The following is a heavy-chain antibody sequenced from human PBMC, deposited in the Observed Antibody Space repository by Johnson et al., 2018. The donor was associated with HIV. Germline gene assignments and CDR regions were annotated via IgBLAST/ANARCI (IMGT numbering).Heavy chain of an antibody. CDR3: AREGVVGVKDGLI. CDR2: IYGSNST. V-gene: IGHV3-66*01. J-gene: IGHJ3*02. CDR1: GFIATSNY. D-gene: IGHD1-26*01. Sequence: MQLVESGGGLVQPGGSLRLSCAASGFIATSNYMTWVRQAPGKGLEWVSVIYGSNSTYYADSVKGRFTISRDKSKNTLSLQMNSLRAEDTAVYYCAREGVVGVKDGLIWGQGTMVTVSS.